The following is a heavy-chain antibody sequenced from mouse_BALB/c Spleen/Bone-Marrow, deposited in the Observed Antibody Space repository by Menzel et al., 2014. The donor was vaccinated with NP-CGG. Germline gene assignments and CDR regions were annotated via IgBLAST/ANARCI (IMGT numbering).Heavy chain of an antibody. CDR1: GSNIKDTY. CDR3: NANWDY. CDR2: IDPANGNT. J-gene: IGHJ2*01. Sequence: VQLQQSGAELVKPGASVKLSCTASGSNIKDTYMHWVKQWLEQGLEWIGRIDPANGNTKYDPKFQGKATMTADASSNTAYLQLSSLTSGDTAVYYCNANWDYWGQGTTLTVSS. D-gene: IGHD4-1*01. V-gene: IGHV14-3*02.